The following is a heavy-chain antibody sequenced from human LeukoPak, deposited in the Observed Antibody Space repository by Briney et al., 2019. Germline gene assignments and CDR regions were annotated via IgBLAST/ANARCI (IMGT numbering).Heavy chain of an antibody. CDR1: GGSISSGGYS. Sequence: KPSETLSLTCAVSGGSISSGGYSWSWIRQPPGKGLEWIGYIYYSGSTYYNPSLKSRVTISVDTSKNQFSLKLSSVTAADTAVYYCAREIVGISGYPRFDYWGQGTLVTVSS. CDR2: IYYSGST. D-gene: IGHD3-22*01. CDR3: AREIVGISGYPRFDY. V-gene: IGHV4-30-4*07. J-gene: IGHJ4*02.